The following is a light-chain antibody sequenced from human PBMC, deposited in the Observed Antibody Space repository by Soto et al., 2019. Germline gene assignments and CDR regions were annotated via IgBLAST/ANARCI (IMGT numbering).Light chain of an antibody. J-gene: IGLJ2*01. CDR3: TSYAGSNKYVL. Sequence: QSALTQPPSASGSPGQSVTISCTGTSSDVGGYNYVSWYQQHPGKAPKVMIYEVSKRPSGVPDRFSGSKSGSTASLTVSGLQAEDEADYYCTSYAGSNKYVLFGGGTKVTVL. CDR1: SSDVGGYNY. V-gene: IGLV2-8*01. CDR2: EVS.